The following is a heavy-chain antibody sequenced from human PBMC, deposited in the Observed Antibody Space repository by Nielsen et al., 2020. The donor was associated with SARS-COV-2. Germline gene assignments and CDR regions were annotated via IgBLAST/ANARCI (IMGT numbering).Heavy chain of an antibody. D-gene: IGHD3-10*01. CDR3: AKDGVVRGDALDL. CDR1: GFTFNIYA. V-gene: IGHV3-23*01. Sequence: GGSLRLSCAASGFTFNIYAMAWVRRAPGRGLQWVTGVSASGGSTYYTDSVKGRFGISRDNSKNTLYLQMHSLSVEDTSVYYCAKDGVVRGDALDLWGQVTIVFVSA. J-gene: IGHJ3*01. CDR2: VSASGGST.